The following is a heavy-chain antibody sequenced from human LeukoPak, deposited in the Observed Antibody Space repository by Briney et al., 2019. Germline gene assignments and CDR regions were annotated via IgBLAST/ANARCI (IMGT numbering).Heavy chain of an antibody. CDR1: GYTFTGYY. J-gene: IGHJ4*02. CDR2: INPNSGGT. V-gene: IGHV1-2*02. D-gene: IGHD3-3*01. CDR3: ASGSRVTIFGVVISHFDY. Sequence: ASVKVSYEASGYTFTGYYMHWVRQAPGQGLEWMGWINPNSGGTNYAQKFQGRVTMTRDTSISTAYMELSRLRSDDTAVYYCASGSRVTIFGVVISHFDYWGQGTLVTVSS.